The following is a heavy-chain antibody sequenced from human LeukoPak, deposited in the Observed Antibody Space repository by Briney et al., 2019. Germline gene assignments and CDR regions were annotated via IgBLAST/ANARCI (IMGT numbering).Heavy chain of an antibody. D-gene: IGHD2-2*02. CDR1: GYTFTSYY. CDR3: ASPAAAISAANAFDI. V-gene: IGHV1-46*01. CDR2: INPSGGST. Sequence: ASVKVSCKASGYTFTSYYMHWVRQAPGQGLEWMGIINPSGGSTSYAQKFQGRVTMTGDTSTSTVYMELSSLRSEDTAVYYCASPAAAISAANAFDIWGQGTMVTVSS. J-gene: IGHJ3*02.